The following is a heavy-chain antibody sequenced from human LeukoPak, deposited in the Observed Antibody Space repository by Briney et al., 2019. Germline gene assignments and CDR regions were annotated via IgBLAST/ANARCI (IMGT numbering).Heavy chain of an antibody. J-gene: IGHJ4*02. CDR1: GGSFSGYY. CDR2: INHSGST. Sequence: SETLSLTCAVYGGSFSGYYWSWIRQPPGKGLEWIGEINHSGSTNYNPSLKSRVTISVDTSKNQFSLKLSSVTAADTAVYYCARGRLYCSSTSCHPYFDYWGQGTLVTASS. V-gene: IGHV4-34*01. CDR3: ARGRLYCSSTSCHPYFDY. D-gene: IGHD2-2*01.